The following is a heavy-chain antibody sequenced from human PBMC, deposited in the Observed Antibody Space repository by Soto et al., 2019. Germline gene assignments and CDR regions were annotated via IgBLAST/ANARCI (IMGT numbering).Heavy chain of an antibody. CDR2: IKSDGSGT. V-gene: IGHV3-74*01. CDR1: GFTFSTYW. J-gene: IGHJ4*02. CDR3: ARRGYGSGTSFDY. Sequence: GGSLRLSCAASGFTFSTYWMHWVRQAPGKGLVWVSRIKSDGSGTTYADSVKGRFTISRDNDKNTLYLQMNSLSAEDTAVYYCARRGYGSGTSFDYWGQGTLVTVSS. D-gene: IGHD3-10*01.